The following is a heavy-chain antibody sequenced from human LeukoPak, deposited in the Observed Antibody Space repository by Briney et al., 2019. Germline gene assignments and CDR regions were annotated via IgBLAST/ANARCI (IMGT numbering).Heavy chain of an antibody. CDR2: IHYSGIT. Sequence: PSETLSLTCTVSGGSISNDYWSWIRQPPGKGLEWIGYIHYSGITNYNPSLESRVTISVDTSKNQFSLKLSSVTAADTAVYYCASLYYYGAAWYFDLWGRGTLVTVSS. CDR1: GGSISNDY. J-gene: IGHJ2*01. CDR3: ASLYYYGAAWYFDL. V-gene: IGHV4-59*01. D-gene: IGHD3-10*01.